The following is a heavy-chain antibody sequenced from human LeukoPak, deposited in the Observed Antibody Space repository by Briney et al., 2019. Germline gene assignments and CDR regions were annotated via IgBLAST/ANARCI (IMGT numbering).Heavy chain of an antibody. Sequence: SETLTLTCTVSGGPISDFYWSWIRQSPEKGLEWIGNIFYSGNTNYNPSLRSRVTISVDTAKKQFSLRLTSVTAADTAVYYCARLRSGSTPPPPYYYYGLDVWGQGTTVTVSS. CDR1: GGPISDFY. CDR3: ARLRSGSTPPPPYYYYGLDV. CDR2: IFYSGNT. D-gene: IGHD1-26*01. J-gene: IGHJ6*02. V-gene: IGHV4-59*01.